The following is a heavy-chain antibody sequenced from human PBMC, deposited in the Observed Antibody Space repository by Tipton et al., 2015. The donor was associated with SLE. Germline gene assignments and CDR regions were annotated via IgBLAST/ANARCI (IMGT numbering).Heavy chain of an antibody. V-gene: IGHV4-30-2*03. J-gene: IGHJ6*03. Sequence: TLSLTCAVSGGSISSGGYSWSWIRQPPGKGLEWVGSIYYSGSTYYNPSLKSRVTISVDTSKNQFSLKLSSVTAADTAVYYCARGRSTSLPMDVWGKGTTVTVSS. D-gene: IGHD2-2*01. CDR2: IYYSGST. CDR3: ARGRSTSLPMDV. CDR1: GGSISSGGYS.